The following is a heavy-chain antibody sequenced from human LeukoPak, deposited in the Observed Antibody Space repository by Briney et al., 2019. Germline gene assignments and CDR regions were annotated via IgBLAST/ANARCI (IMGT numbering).Heavy chain of an antibody. CDR3: ARGGVGNFDI. CDR2: IHSDGSST. J-gene: IGHJ3*02. V-gene: IGHV3-74*01. D-gene: IGHD7-27*01. CDR1: GFTFSGYW. Sequence: GGSLRLSCAASGFTFSGYWMHWVRQAPGKGLVWVSHIHSDGSSTTYADSVKGRFTISRDNAKNTLYLQMSSLRDEDTAVYYCARGGVGNFDIWGQGTMVTVSS.